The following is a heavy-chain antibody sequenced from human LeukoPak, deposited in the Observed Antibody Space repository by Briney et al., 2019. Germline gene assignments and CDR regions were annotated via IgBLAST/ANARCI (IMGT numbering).Heavy chain of an antibody. D-gene: IGHD3-16*02. CDR1: GFTFSSYA. CDR2: ISYDGSNK. J-gene: IGHJ4*02. V-gene: IGHV3-30-3*01. CDR3: ITFGGVIVM. Sequence: QPGGSLRLSCAASGFTFSSYAMPWVRQAPGKGLEWVAVISYDGSNKYYADSVKGRFTISRDNSKNTLYLQMNSLRAEDTAVYYGITFGGVIVMWGQGTLVTVSS.